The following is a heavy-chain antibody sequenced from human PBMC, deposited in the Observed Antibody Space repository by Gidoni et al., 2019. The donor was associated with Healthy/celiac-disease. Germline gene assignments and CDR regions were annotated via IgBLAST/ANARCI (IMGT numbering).Heavy chain of an antibody. Sequence: QVQLVESGGGVVQPGRSLRLSCADYGFTFRSYTMHWVRQAPGKGLEWVAVIANDGSNKYYADSVKGRFTISRDNSKNTLYLQMNSLRAEDTAVYYCARDPYYDSSGSLDAFDIWGQGTMVTVSS. CDR3: ARDPYYDSSGSLDAFDI. J-gene: IGHJ3*02. D-gene: IGHD3-22*01. CDR1: GFTFRSYT. CDR2: IANDGSNK. V-gene: IGHV3-30*04.